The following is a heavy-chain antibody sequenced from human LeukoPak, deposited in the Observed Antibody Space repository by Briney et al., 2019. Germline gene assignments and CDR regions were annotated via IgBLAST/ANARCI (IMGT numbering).Heavy chain of an antibody. Sequence: GGSLRLSCAASGFTFSSYWMSWVRQAPGKGLEWVSAISGSGGSTYYADSVKGRFTISRDNSKNTLYLQMNSLRAEDTAVYYCAKDPRYCSGGSCYPNNWFDPWGQGTLVTVSS. D-gene: IGHD2-15*01. CDR1: GFTFSSYW. J-gene: IGHJ5*02. V-gene: IGHV3-23*01. CDR3: AKDPRYCSGGSCYPNNWFDP. CDR2: ISGSGGST.